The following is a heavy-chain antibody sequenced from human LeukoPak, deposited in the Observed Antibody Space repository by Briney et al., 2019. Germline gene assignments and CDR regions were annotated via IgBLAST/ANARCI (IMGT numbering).Heavy chain of an antibody. CDR1: GFTFSSYA. CDR3: AKGGGPRAVTTWKSPFDY. V-gene: IGHV3-23*01. CDR2: ISGSGGST. J-gene: IGHJ4*02. D-gene: IGHD4-17*01. Sequence: PGGSLRLSCAASGFTFSSYAMSWVRQAPGKGLEWVSAISGSGGSTYYADSVKGRFTISRDNSKNTLYLQMNSLRAEDTAVYYCAKGGGPRAVTTWKSPFDYWGQGTLVTVSS.